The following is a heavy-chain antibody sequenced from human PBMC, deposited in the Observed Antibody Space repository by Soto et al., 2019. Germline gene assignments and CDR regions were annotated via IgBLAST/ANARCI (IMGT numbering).Heavy chain of an antibody. CDR3: ARASTATPADLVDYYYGMDV. V-gene: IGHV4-59*01. CDR1: GGSISSYY. D-gene: IGHD2-2*01. CDR2: IYYSGST. Sequence: KPSETLSLTCTVSGGSISSYYWSWIRQPPGKGLEWIGYIYYSGSTNYNPSLKSRVTISVDTSKNQFSLKLSSVTAADTAVYYCARASTATPADLVDYYYGMDVWGQGTTVTVSS. J-gene: IGHJ6*02.